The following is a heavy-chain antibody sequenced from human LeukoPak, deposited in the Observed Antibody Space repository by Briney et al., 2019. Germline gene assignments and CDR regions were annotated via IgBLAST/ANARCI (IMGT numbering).Heavy chain of an antibody. CDR2: MNPNSGNT. Sequence: ASVKVSCKASGYTFTGYDINWVRQATGQGLEWVGWMNPNSGNTGYAQKFQGRVTMTRNTSISTAYMELSSLRSEDTAVYYCARLRIDYGDYYYGMDVWGQGTTVTVSS. J-gene: IGHJ6*02. CDR1: GYTFTGYD. V-gene: IGHV1-8*01. CDR3: ARLRIDYGDYYYGMDV. D-gene: IGHD4-17*01.